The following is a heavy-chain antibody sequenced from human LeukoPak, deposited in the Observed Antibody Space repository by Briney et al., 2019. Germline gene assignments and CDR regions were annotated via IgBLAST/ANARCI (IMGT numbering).Heavy chain of an antibody. CDR1: GGSFSGYY. CDR2: INHSGST. CDR3: ASIFSTHDYYDSSGYYPQQRRAFDY. J-gene: IGHJ4*02. V-gene: IGHV4-34*01. D-gene: IGHD3-22*01. Sequence: SETLSLTCAVYGGSFSGYYWSWIRQPPGKGLEWIGEINHSGSTNYNPSLKSRVTISVDTSKNQFSLKLSSVTAADTAVYYCASIFSTHDYYDSSGYYPQQRRAFDYWGQGTLVTVSS.